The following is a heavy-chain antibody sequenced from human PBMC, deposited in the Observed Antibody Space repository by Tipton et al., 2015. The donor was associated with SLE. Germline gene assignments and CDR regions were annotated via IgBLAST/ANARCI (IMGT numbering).Heavy chain of an antibody. V-gene: IGHV3-23*01. CDR2: ISGSGAGT. J-gene: IGHJ6*02. D-gene: IGHD3-22*01. CDR3: AKEVITAYSHYYGMDV. CDR1: GFTFNNFA. Sequence: SLRLSCLASGFTFNNFAMTWVRQAPGKGLEWVASISGSGAGTYYAESVKGRFSISRDNSRNTLHLQMSSLRAEDTAMYYCAKEVITAYSHYYGMDVWGQGTTVTVSS.